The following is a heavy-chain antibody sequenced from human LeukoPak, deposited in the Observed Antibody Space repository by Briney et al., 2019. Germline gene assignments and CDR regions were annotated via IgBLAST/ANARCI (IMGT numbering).Heavy chain of an antibody. CDR3: ARVGATSYYYYMDV. CDR1: GYSISSANY. V-gene: IGHV4-38-2*02. CDR2: IYHSGST. Sequence: PSETLSLTCTVSGYSISSANYWGRIRQPPGKGLEWIGSIYHSGSTYYNPSLKSRVTISVDTSKKQFSLKLTSVTAADTAVYYCARVGATSYYYYMDVWGKGTTVTVSS. D-gene: IGHD1-26*01. J-gene: IGHJ6*03.